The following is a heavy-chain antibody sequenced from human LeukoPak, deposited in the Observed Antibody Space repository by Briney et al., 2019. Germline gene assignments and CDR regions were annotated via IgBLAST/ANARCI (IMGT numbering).Heavy chain of an antibody. Sequence: ASVKVSCKASGGTFSSYAISWVRQAPGQGLEWMGGIIPIFGTANYAQKFQGRVTITADESTSTAYMELSSLRSEDTAVHYCARSSIAVADPNYYYYGMDVWGQGTTVTVSS. CDR2: IIPIFGTA. D-gene: IGHD6-19*01. J-gene: IGHJ6*02. V-gene: IGHV1-69*01. CDR1: GGTFSSYA. CDR3: ARSSIAVADPNYYYYGMDV.